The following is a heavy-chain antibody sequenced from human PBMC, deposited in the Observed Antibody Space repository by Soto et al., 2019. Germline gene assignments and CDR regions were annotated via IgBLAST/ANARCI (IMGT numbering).Heavy chain of an antibody. Sequence: VKLSCKTSGYGFTGDVIGWGRMEQGQGLEWMGWISAYNGNTNYAQKLQGRVTMTTDTSTSTAYMELRSLRSDDTAVYYCARDSREGIFGVVTRYYYCYVMAVRGQRTTDTVIS. CDR1: GYGFTGDV. V-gene: IGHV1-18*01. D-gene: IGHD3-3*01. J-gene: IGHJ6*01. CDR3: ARDSREGIFGVVTRYYYCYVMAV. CDR2: ISAYNGNT.